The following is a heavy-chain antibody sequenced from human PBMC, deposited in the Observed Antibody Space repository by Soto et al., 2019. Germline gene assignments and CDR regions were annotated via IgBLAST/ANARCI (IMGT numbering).Heavy chain of an antibody. CDR2: IPTSSAYI. CDR3: VRSGTARLLRHSWFET. V-gene: IGHV3-21*01. CDR1: GFTFNTYD. J-gene: IGHJ5*02. D-gene: IGHD3-16*01. Sequence: EVQLVESGGGLVKPGGSLILSCAASGFTFNTYDMNWVRQAPGKGLEWVSSIPTSSAYIYYADSLKGRITISRDKAKNSLFLQMNSLTSEDTAVYYCVRSGTARLLRHSWFETWGQGTLVTVSS.